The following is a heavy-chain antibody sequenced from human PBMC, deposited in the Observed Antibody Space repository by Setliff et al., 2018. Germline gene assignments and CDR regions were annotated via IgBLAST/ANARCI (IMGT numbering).Heavy chain of an antibody. CDR3: AREAPGYAFGI. V-gene: IGHV4-30-4*08. Sequence: SETLSLTCTVSGGSISSGDYYWSWIRQPPGKGLEWIGYIYYSGSTYYNPSLKSRVTISVDTSKNQFSLKLSSVTAADTAVYYCAREAPGYAFGIWGQGTMVTVSS. CDR2: IYYSGST. J-gene: IGHJ3*02. D-gene: IGHD1-1*01. CDR1: GGSISSGDYY.